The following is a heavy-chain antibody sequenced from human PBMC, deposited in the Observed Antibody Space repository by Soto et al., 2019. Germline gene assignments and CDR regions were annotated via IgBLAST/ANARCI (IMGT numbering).Heavy chain of an antibody. V-gene: IGHV2-5*02. Sequence: SGPAPRYPEQSLGLACRFSGLSLSTSGVGVGWIRQPSGKALEWLALIYWDDDKRYSPSLKSRLTITKDTSKNQVVLTMTNMDPVDTATYYCAHRHMGPSVLTGYSMDVWGQGTTVTVSS. J-gene: IGHJ6*02. CDR2: IYWDDDK. D-gene: IGHD3-9*01. CDR3: AHRHMGPSVLTGYSMDV. CDR1: GLSLSTSGVG.